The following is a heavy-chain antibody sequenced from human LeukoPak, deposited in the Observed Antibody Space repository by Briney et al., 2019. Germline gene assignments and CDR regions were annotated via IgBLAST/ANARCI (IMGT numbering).Heavy chain of an antibody. CDR2: IKSKTDGGAT. D-gene: IGHD2-15*01. CDR3: TSDGCSGGGCFSGHY. Sequence: GRSLRLSCVASGFTFSRYDVHWVRQAPGKGLEWVGRIKSKTDGGATDYAAPVKGRFTISRDDSKNTLYLQMNSLKTEDTAVYYCTSDGCSGGGCFSGHYWGQGTLVTVSS. CDR1: GFTFSRYD. V-gene: IGHV3-15*01. J-gene: IGHJ4*02.